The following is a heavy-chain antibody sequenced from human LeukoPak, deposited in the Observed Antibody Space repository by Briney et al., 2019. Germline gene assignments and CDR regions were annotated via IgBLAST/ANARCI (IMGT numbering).Heavy chain of an antibody. V-gene: IGHV4-34*01. CDR2: INHSGST. D-gene: IGHD2-15*01. CDR1: GGSFSGYY. CDR3: ARRRYRSGGSCYYYYYYGMDV. J-gene: IGHJ6*04. Sequence: SETLSLTCAVYGGSFSGYYWSWIRQPPGKGLEWIGEINHSGSTNYNPSLKSRVTISVDTSENQFSMKLSSVTAADTAVYYCARRRYRSGGSCYYYYYYGMDVWGKGTTVTVSS.